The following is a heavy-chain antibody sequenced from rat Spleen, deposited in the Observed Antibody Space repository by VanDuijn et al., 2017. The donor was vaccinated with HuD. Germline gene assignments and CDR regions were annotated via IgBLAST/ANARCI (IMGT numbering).Heavy chain of an antibody. J-gene: IGHJ4*01. D-gene: IGHD4-3*01. CDR1: GFTFCDYG. CDR3: TTCTIGGVLDA. Sequence: EVQLVESGGGLVQPGRSMKLSCAASGFTFCDYGMAWVRQAPTKGLEWVATIKYDGSSTYYRDSVKGRFNISRDNAKSTLYLQMDSLRSEDTATYYCTTCTIGGVLDAWGQGASVTVSS. CDR2: IKYDGSST. V-gene: IGHV5-29*01.